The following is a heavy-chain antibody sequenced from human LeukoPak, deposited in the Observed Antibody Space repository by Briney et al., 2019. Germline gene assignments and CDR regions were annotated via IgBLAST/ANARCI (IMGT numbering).Heavy chain of an antibody. Sequence: SVKVSCKGSGYSFTSYGISWVRQAPGQGLEWMGGIIPIFSTTTYAQKFQGRITMTADEVSSTVYMELNSLRSEDTAVYYCARHVASYWYFDLWGRGTLVTVSS. J-gene: IGHJ2*01. D-gene: IGHD2-15*01. CDR3: ARHVASYWYFDL. CDR2: IIPIFSTT. CDR1: GYSFTSYG. V-gene: IGHV1-69*13.